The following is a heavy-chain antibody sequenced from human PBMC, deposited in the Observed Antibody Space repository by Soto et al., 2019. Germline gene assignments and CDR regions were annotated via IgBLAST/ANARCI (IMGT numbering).Heavy chain of an antibody. CDR1: GYTFTTYG. Sequence: QVQLVQSGAEVRKPGASVKVSCKASGYTFTTYGISWVRQAPGQGLEWMGWISAYQGNTNYAQKFQDRVTMTTDTSTSTAYMELRSLRSDDTAVYYCAREVRGCNFDYWGQGTLVTVSS. CDR3: AREVRGCNFDY. J-gene: IGHJ4*02. D-gene: IGHD3-10*01. V-gene: IGHV1-18*01. CDR2: ISAYQGNT.